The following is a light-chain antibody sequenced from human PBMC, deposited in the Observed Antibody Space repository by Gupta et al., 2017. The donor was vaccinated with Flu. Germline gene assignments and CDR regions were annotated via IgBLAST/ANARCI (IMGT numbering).Light chain of an antibody. CDR1: QSISSW. Sequence: DIQMTQSPSTLSASVGDRVTITCRASQSISSWLAWYQQKPGKAPKLLIYKASSLESGVPSRFSGSGSGTEFTLTISSLQPDDFATYYCQQENSPRLTFGQGTKVEIK. CDR3: QQENSPRLT. CDR2: KAS. J-gene: IGKJ1*01. V-gene: IGKV1-5*03.